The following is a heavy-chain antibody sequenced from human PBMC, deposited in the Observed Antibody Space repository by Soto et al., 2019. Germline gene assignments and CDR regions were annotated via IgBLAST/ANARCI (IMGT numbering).Heavy chain of an antibody. V-gene: IGHV3-33*01. CDR2: IWYDGSNK. CDR3: ARYCSGGSCYPVYYGMDV. CDR1: GFTFSSYG. D-gene: IGHD2-15*01. J-gene: IGHJ6*02. Sequence: PGGSLRLSCAPSGFTFSSYGMHWVRQAPGKGLEWVAVIWYDGSNKYYADSVKGRFTISRDNSKNTLYLQMNSLRVEDTAVYYCARYCSGGSCYPVYYGMDVWGQGTTVTVSS.